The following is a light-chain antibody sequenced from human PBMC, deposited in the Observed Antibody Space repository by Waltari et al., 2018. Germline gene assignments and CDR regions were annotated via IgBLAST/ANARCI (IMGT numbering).Light chain of an antibody. CDR3: QQFDNLVYT. Sequence: DIQMTQSPSSLSASVGHRVTITCQASHDISNYLNWYQQKPGKAPKLLIYDASNLETGVPSRFSGSGSGTDFSFTISSLQPEDIATYYCQQFDNLVYTFGQGTKLEIK. CDR1: HDISNY. CDR2: DAS. V-gene: IGKV1-33*01. J-gene: IGKJ2*01.